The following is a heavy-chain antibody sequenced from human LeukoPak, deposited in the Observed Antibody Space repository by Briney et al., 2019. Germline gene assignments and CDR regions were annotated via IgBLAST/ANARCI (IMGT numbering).Heavy chain of an antibody. V-gene: IGHV4-61*01. CDR3: ARFTIFGVVSTNYYYYYGMDV. CDR1: GGSVSSGSYY. J-gene: IGHJ6*02. CDR2: IYYSGST. D-gene: IGHD3-3*01. Sequence: SETLSLTCTVSGGSVSSGSYYWSWIRQPPGKGLEWIGYIYYSGSTNYNPSLKSRVTISVDTSKNQFSLKLSSVTAADTAVYYCARFTIFGVVSTNYYYYYGMDVWGQGTTVTVSS.